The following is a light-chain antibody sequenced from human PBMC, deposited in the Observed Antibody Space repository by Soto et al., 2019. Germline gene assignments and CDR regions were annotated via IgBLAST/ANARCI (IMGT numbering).Light chain of an antibody. CDR2: AAS. Sequence: DIQMTQSPSSLSASVGDRVTITCRASQSISSYLNWYQQKPGKAPKLLIYAASSLQSGVPSRFSGSRSVTDFTLTISSLQPEDFATYYCQQSYSTPKTFGQGTKVEIK. V-gene: IGKV1-39*01. CDR1: QSISSY. J-gene: IGKJ1*01. CDR3: QQSYSTPKT.